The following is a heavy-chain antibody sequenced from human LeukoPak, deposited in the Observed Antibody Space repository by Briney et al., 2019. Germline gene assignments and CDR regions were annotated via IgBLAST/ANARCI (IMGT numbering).Heavy chain of an antibody. CDR2: ISSSSSYI. J-gene: IGHJ6*03. CDR3: ASGIAVAATPGYYYMDV. V-gene: IGHV3-21*01. CDR1: GFTFSSYS. D-gene: IGHD6-19*01. Sequence: GGSPRLSCAASGFTFSSYSMNWVRQAPGKGLEWVSSISSSSSYIYYADSVKGRFTISRDNAKNSLYLQMNSLRAEDTAVYYCASGIAVAATPGYYYMDVWGKGTTVTVSS.